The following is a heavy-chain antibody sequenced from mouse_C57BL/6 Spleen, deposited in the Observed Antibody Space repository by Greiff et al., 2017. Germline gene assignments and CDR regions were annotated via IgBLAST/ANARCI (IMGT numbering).Heavy chain of an antibody. V-gene: IGHV1-15*01. CDR3: TKTAQATRFAY. Sequence: QVQLQQSGAELVRPGASVTLSCKASGYTFTDYEMHWVKQTPVHGLEWIGAIDPETGGTAYNQKFKGKAILTADKSSSTAYMELRSLTSEDSAVYYCTKTAQATRFAYWGQRTLVTVAA. CDR2: IDPETGGT. CDR1: GYTFTDYE. J-gene: IGHJ3*01. D-gene: IGHD3-2*02.